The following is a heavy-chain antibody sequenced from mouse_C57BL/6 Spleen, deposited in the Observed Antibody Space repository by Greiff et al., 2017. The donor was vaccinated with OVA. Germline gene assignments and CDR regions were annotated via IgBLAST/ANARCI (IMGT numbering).Heavy chain of an antibody. D-gene: IGHD1-1*01. CDR3: ARRGNYGSSYDFDY. J-gene: IGHJ2*01. CDR1: GYTFTSYW. CDR2: IDPSDSYT. Sequence: VQLQQPGAELVKPGASVKLSCKASGYTFTSYWMQWVKQRPGQGLEWIGEIDPSDSYTNYNQKFKGKATLTVDTSSSTAYMQLSSLTSEDSAVYYWARRGNYGSSYDFDYWGQGTTLTVS. V-gene: IGHV1-50*01.